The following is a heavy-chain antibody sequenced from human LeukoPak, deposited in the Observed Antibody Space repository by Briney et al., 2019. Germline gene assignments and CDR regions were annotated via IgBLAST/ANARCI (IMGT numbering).Heavy chain of an antibody. Sequence: GGSLRLSCATSGFTFSSHSMSWVRQAPGKGLEWVSVIGGGGDTSTYYADSVKGRFTISRDNSKNTLYLHMNSLRAEDTAVYYCATRGIAAAWGQGTLVTVSS. CDR2: IGGGGDTST. V-gene: IGHV3-23*01. CDR3: ATRGIAAA. D-gene: IGHD6-13*01. J-gene: IGHJ5*02. CDR1: GFTFSSHS.